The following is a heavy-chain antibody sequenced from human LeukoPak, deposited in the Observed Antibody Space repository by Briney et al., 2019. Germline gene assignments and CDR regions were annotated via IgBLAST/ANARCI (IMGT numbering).Heavy chain of an antibody. CDR1: GDNFSSYV. D-gene: IGHD3-22*01. CDR3: ARRFYYDRGWFDP. CDR2: IIPTLDVA. J-gene: IGHJ5*02. Sequence: ASVKVSCKASGDNFSSYVITWVRQAPGQGLEWMGRIIPTLDVANFAQKFKGRVTITADKFTNTAHLELSSLRSEDTAVYYCARRFYYDRGWFDPWGQGTLVTVSS. V-gene: IGHV1-69*04.